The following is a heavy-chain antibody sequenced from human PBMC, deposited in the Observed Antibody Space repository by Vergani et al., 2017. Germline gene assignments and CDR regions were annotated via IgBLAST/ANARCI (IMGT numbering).Heavy chain of an antibody. V-gene: IGHV4-4*09. CDR1: GGSISSYY. D-gene: IGHD3-22*01. J-gene: IGHJ4*02. CDR3: ARELNDSSGYYFDY. CDR2: IYTSGST. Sequence: QVQLQESGPGLVKPSETLSLTCTVSGGSISSYYWSWIRQPPGKGLEWIGYIYTSGSTNYNPSLKSRVTISVDTSKNQFSLKLSSVTAADTAVYYCARELNDSSGYYFDYWGQGTLVTVSS.